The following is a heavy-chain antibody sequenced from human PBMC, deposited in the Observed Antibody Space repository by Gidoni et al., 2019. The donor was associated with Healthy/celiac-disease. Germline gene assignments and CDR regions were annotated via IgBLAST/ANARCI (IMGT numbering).Heavy chain of an antibody. CDR3: ARDSVVAQRGFHYYYYYYMDV. D-gene: IGHD2-15*01. Sequence: VQPGGSLRLSCAASGFTFSSYWMSWVRQAPGKGLEWVANIKQDGSEKYYVDSVKGRFTISRDNAKNSLYLQMNSLRAEDTAVYYCARDSVVAQRGFHYYYYYYMDVWGKGTTVTVSS. J-gene: IGHJ6*03. CDR1: GFTFSSYW. CDR2: IKQDGSEK. V-gene: IGHV3-7*03.